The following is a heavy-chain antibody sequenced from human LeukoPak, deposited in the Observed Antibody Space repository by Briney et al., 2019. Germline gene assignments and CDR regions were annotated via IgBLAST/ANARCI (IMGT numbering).Heavy chain of an antibody. V-gene: IGHV4-61*10. D-gene: IGHD2-21*01. CDR1: GGSVSSGHYY. CDR2: IYYSGST. J-gene: IGHJ6*03. CDR3: AREVWSHTEPYYYYYMDV. Sequence: PSGTLSLTCTVSGGSVSSGHYYWTWIRQPAGKGLEWIGYIYYSGSTNYNPSLKSRVTISVDTSKNQFSLKLSSVTAADTAVYYCAREVWSHTEPYYYYYMDVWGKGTTVTVSS.